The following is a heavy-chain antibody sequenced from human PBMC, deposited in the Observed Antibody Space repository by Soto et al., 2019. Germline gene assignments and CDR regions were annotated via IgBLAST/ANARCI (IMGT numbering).Heavy chain of an antibody. Sequence: SETLSLTCTVSGGCISSYYWSWIRQPPGKGLEWIGYIYYSGSTNYNPSLKSRVTISVDTSKNQFSLKLSSVTAADTAVYYCATSHSWYYFDYRGQVTLVTVCS. CDR2: IYYSGST. J-gene: IGHJ4*02. CDR1: GGCISSYY. CDR3: ATSHSWYYFDY. D-gene: IGHD6-13*01. V-gene: IGHV4-59*01.